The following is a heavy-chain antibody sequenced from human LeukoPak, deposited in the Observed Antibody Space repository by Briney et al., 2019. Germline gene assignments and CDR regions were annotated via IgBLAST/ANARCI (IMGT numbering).Heavy chain of an antibody. V-gene: IGHV3-23*01. CDR2: FSGSGGST. CDR1: GFSFSSYA. CDR3: AKIRPPAYDI. D-gene: IGHD3-3*02. Sequence: GGSLRLSCAASGFSFSSYAMNWVRQAPGKGLEWVSAFSGSGGSTYYADSVKGRFTISRDNSKNTLYLQMNSLRAGDTAVYYCAKIRPPAYDIWGQGTMVTVSS. J-gene: IGHJ3*02.